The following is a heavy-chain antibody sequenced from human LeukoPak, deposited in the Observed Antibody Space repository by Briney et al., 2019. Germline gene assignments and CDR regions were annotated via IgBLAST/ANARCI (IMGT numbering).Heavy chain of an antibody. D-gene: IGHD3-3*01. CDR2: IYYSGST. J-gene: IGHJ5*02. CDR3: ARPSPSGVYDFWSGYYLTGSWFDP. V-gene: IGHV4-39*01. CDR1: GGSISSSSHY. Sequence: PSETLSLTCTVSGGSISSSSHYWGWIRQPPGKGLEWIGSIYYSGSTYYNPSLKSRVTISVDTSKNQFSLKLSSVTAADTAVYYCARPSPSGVYDFWSGYYLTGSWFDPWGQGTLVTVSS.